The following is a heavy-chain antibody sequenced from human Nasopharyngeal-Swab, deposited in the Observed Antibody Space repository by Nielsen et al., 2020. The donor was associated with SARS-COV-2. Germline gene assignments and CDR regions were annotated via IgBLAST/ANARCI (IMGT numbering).Heavy chain of an antibody. V-gene: IGHV4-34*01. Sequence: VRQMPGKGLEWIGEINHSGSTNYNPSLKSRVTISVDTSKNQFSLKLSSVTAADTAVYYCARGHLPDDFWSGYYIYKTYYYYGMDVWGQGTTVTVSS. CDR2: INHSGST. J-gene: IGHJ6*02. CDR3: ARGHLPDDFWSGYYIYKTYYYYGMDV. D-gene: IGHD3-3*01.